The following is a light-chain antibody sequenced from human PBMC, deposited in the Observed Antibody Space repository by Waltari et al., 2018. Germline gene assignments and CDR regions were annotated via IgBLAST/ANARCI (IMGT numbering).Light chain of an antibody. CDR2: AAT. CDR1: QGISSW. V-gene: IGKV1-12*02. Sequence: DIQITQSPSFVSASVGDRDTFTCRASQGISSWLSWYQKKPEKAPKLLIYAATSLQSGVPSRFRGSGSGTDFTLTISSLQPEDFATYYCQQANSFPFAFGGGTTVEIK. CDR3: QQANSFPFA. J-gene: IGKJ4*01.